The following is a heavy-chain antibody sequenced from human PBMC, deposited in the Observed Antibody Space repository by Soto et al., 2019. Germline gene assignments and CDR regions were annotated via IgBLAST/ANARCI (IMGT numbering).Heavy chain of an antibody. D-gene: IGHD3-10*01. CDR3: AKTSNQIPMIRGVGYLDY. CDR1: GFTFSNYG. CDR2: ISNSGGST. Sequence: PGGSLRLSCAASGFTFSNYGMSWIRQAPGKGLEWVSSISNSGGSTYYADSVKGRFTISRDTSKNTLYLQMDSLRVEDTAIYYCAKTSNQIPMIRGVGYLDYWGQGTLVTVSS. J-gene: IGHJ4*02. V-gene: IGHV3-23*01.